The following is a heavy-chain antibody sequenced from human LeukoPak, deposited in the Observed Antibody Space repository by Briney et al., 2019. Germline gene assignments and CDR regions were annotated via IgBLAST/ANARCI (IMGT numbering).Heavy chain of an antibody. CDR2: INPHSGAT. Sequence: ASVKVSCKTSGYTFTGYYMHWVRQAPGQGLEWMGWINPHSGATEYAQNFQGRVTLTRDTSISTAYMELSRLRSDDTAVYYCARDLAAPDYYDSSGYYNWFDPWGQGTLVTVSS. CDR3: ARDLAAPDYYDSSGYYNWFDP. D-gene: IGHD3-22*01. J-gene: IGHJ5*02. CDR1: GYTFTGYY. V-gene: IGHV1-2*02.